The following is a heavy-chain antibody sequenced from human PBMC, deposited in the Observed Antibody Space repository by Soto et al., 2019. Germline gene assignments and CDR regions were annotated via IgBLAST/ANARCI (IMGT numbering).Heavy chain of an antibody. CDR2: INPSGGST. V-gene: IGHV1-46*01. J-gene: IGHJ3*02. D-gene: IGHD1-26*01. Sequence: APVKVECKASGYPFPSYYMHWLRQAPGQGLEWMGIINPSGGSTGYAQKFQGRVTMTRDTSTSTVYMELSSLRSEDTAVYYCAKDRWERDAFDIWGQGTMVNVS. CDR3: AKDRWERDAFDI. CDR1: GYPFPSYY.